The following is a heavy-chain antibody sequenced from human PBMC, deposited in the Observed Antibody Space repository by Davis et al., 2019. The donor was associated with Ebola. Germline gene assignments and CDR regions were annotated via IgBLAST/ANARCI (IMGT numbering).Heavy chain of an antibody. CDR1: GYTFTGYY. D-gene: IGHD3-16*01. Sequence: AASVKVSCKASGYTFTGYYMHWVRQAPGQGLEWMGWINPNSGGTNYAQKFQGWVTMTRDTSISTAYMELSRLRSDDTAVYYCARGRGMITFGGVRFDYWGQGTLVTVSS. CDR3: ARGRGMITFGGVRFDY. CDR2: INPNSGGT. V-gene: IGHV1-2*04. J-gene: IGHJ4*02.